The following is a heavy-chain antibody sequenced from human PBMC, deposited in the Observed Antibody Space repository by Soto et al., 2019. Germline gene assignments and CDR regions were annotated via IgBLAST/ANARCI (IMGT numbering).Heavy chain of an antibody. CDR3: AKDSGYDLYYYYMDV. D-gene: IGHD5-12*01. J-gene: IGHJ6*03. V-gene: IGHV3-23*01. CDR1: GFTFSSYA. Sequence: EVQLLESGGGLAQPGGSLRLSCAASGFTFSSYAMSWVRQAPGKGLEWVSAISGSGGSTYYADSVKGRFTISRDNSKNTLYLQMNSLRAEDTAVYYCAKDSGYDLYYYYMDVWGKGTTVTVSS. CDR2: ISGSGGST.